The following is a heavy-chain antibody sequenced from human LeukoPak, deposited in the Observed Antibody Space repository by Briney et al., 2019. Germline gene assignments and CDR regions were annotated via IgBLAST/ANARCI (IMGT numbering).Heavy chain of an antibody. D-gene: IGHD3-3*01. CDR2: IIPIFGTA. Sequence: SVKVSCKASGGTFSSYAISWVRQAPEQGLEWMGGIIPIFGTANYAQKFQGRVTITADKSTSTAYMELSSLRSEDTAVYYCARDSRWRGDAFDIWGQGTMVTVSS. CDR3: ARDSRWRGDAFDI. CDR1: GGTFSSYA. J-gene: IGHJ3*02. V-gene: IGHV1-69*06.